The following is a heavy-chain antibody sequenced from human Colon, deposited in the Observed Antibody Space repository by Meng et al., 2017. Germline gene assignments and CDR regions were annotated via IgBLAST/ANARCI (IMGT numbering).Heavy chain of an antibody. CDR1: CGSISTSTYY. Sequence: QLQLQESGPGLVKPSETLSLTCTVPCGSISTSTYYWGWIRQPPGKGLECIGNIYYSGSTYYNPSLKSRVTISVDTSKNQFSLKLSSMTAADTAVYYCARQTITGTARGWFDPWGQGTLVTVSS. CDR2: IYYSGST. V-gene: IGHV4-39*01. D-gene: IGHD1-7*01. J-gene: IGHJ5*02. CDR3: ARQTITGTARGWFDP.